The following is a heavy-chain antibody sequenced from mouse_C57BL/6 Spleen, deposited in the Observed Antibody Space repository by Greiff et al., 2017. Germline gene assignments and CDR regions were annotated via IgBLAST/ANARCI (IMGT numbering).Heavy chain of an antibody. V-gene: IGHV1-50*01. CDR3: ARYYGSRGWFAD. D-gene: IGHD1-1*01. CDR1: GYTFTSYW. Sequence: VQLQQPGAELVKPGASVKLSCKASGYTFTSYWMQWVKQRPGQGLEWIGEIDPSDSYTNYNQKFKGKATLTVDTSSSTAYMQLSSLTSEDSAVYYCARYYGSRGWFADWGQGTLVTVSA. CDR2: IDPSDSYT. J-gene: IGHJ3*01.